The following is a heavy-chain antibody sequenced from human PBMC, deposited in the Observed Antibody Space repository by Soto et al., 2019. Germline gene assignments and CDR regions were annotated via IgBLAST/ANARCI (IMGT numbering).Heavy chain of an antibody. D-gene: IGHD4-4*01. CDR3: ARDPPDFHSAFDY. Sequence: SRTLSLTCAISGDSVSNNRAAWNWIRQSPSRGLEWLGRTYYRSKWYNDYAVSVKSRITINPDTSRNQFSLQLDSVTPEDTAVYYCARDPPDFHSAFDYWGQGTLVTVSS. CDR1: GDSVSNNRAA. V-gene: IGHV6-1*01. CDR2: TYYRSKWYN. J-gene: IGHJ4*02.